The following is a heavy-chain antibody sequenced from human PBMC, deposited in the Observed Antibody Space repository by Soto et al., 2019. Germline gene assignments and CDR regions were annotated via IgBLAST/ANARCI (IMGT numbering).Heavy chain of an antibody. CDR2: ISSGRRTI. Sequence: PGGSLRLSCGAPQFTFSTFYMNWVRQAPGKGLEWISYISSGRRTISYADSVKGRFTISRDNAKNSPYLQMNSLRDEDTGVYYCASLRYYGMDVWGQGTTVTVSS. CDR1: QFTFSTFY. CDR3: ASLRYYGMDV. V-gene: IGHV3-48*02. J-gene: IGHJ6*02.